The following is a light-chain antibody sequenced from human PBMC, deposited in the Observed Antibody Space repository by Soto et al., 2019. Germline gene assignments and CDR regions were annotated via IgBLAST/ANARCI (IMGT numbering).Light chain of an antibody. CDR2: KAS. Sequence: DIQMTQSPSTLSGSVGDRVTITCRASQTISSWLAWYQQKPGKAPKLLIYKASTLKSGVPSRFSGSGSGTDFALTISRLEPEDFAVYYCQQFSSYPLTFGQGTKVDIK. J-gene: IGKJ4*01. CDR3: QQFSSYPLT. V-gene: IGKV1-5*03. CDR1: QTISSW.